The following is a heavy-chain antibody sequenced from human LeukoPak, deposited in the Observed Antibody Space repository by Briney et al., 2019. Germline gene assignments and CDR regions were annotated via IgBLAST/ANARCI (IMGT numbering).Heavy chain of an antibody. D-gene: IGHD6-13*01. CDR3: ARIAAAGNRRLNY. J-gene: IGHJ4*02. Sequence: APVKVSCKSSGYTFTSYDINWVRQATGQGLEWMGWMNPNSGNTGYAQKFQGRITMTRNTSVSTAYMELSSLTSEDTAVYYCARIAAAGNRRLNYWGQGTLVTVSS. CDR2: MNPNSGNT. V-gene: IGHV1-8*01. CDR1: GYTFTSYD.